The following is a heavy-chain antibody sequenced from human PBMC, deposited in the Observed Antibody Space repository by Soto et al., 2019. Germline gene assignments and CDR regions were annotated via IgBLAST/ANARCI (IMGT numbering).Heavy chain of an antibody. CDR2: ISYDGSNK. V-gene: IGHV3-30*18. CDR3: AKDWKPIVLLVYDILGY. Sequence: GGSLRLSCAASGFTFSSYGMHWVRQAPGKGLEWVAVISYDGSNKYYADSVKGRFTISRDNSKNTLYLQMNSLRAEDMDVYYCAKDWKPIVLLVYDILGYWGQGTLVTVSS. CDR1: GFTFSSYG. J-gene: IGHJ4*02. D-gene: IGHD2-8*01.